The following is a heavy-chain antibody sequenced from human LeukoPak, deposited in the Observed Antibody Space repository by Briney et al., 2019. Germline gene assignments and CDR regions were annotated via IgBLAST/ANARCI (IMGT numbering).Heavy chain of an antibody. Sequence: SETLSLTCAVYGGSFSGYYWSWIRQPPGKGLEWIGEINHSGSTNYNPSLKSRVTISVDTSKNQFSLKLSSVTAADTAVYYCAREKGWFDPWGQGTLVTVSS. CDR1: GGSFSGYY. J-gene: IGHJ5*02. V-gene: IGHV4-34*01. CDR2: INHSGST. CDR3: AREKGWFDP.